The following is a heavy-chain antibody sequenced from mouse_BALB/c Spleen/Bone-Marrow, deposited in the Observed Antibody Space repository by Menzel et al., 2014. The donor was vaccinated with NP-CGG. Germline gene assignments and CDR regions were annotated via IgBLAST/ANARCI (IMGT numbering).Heavy chain of an antibody. CDR2: ISSGGGST. CDR3: ARKVRYFDY. V-gene: IGHV5-12-1*01. D-gene: IGHD2-14*01. CDR1: GFAFSSYD. J-gene: IGHJ2*01. Sequence: EVHLVESGGGLVKPGGSLKLSCAASGFAFSSYDMSWVRQTPGKRLEWVAYISSGGGSTYYPDTVKGRFTISRDNAKNTLYLQMSSLKSEDTAMYYCARKVRYFDYWGQGTTLTVSS.